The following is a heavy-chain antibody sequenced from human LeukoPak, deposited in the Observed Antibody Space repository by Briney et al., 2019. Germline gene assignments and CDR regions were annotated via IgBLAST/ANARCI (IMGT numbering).Heavy chain of an antibody. V-gene: IGHV4-4*02. J-gene: IGHJ4*02. CDR1: GASISSSNW. CDR3: ATDSKFYYGSGSY. Sequence: SETLSLTCAVSGASISSSNWWSWVRQPPGKGLEWIGEIFHSGSTNYNPSLKSRVTISVDKSKNQFSLNLTSVTAADTAVYYCATDSKFYYGSGSYWGQGTLVTVSS. D-gene: IGHD3-10*01. CDR2: IFHSGST.